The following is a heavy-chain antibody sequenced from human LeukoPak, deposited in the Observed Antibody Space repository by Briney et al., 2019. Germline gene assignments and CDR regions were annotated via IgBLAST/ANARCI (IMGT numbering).Heavy chain of an antibody. CDR1: GFTFSSYA. V-gene: IGHV3-30*14. CDR2: ISYDGSNK. D-gene: IGHD3-22*01. Sequence: LTGGSLRLSCAASGFTFSSYAMHWVRQAPGKGLEWVAVISYDGSNKYYADSVKGRFTIPRDNSKNTLYLQMNSLRAEDTAVYYCARGYYDTPGAFDIWGQGTMVTVSS. J-gene: IGHJ3*02. CDR3: ARGYYDTPGAFDI.